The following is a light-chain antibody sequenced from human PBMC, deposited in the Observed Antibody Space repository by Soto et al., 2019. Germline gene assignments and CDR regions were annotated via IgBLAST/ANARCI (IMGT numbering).Light chain of an antibody. CDR2: DVS. Sequence: QSALTQPASVSGSPGQSITISCTGTSSDVGCYNYVSWYQQYPGKAPKLMIYDVSSRPSGVSNRFSGSKSGNTASLTISGLQAEDEADYYCSSYTPSSTYVFGTGTKLTVL. CDR1: SSDVGCYNY. J-gene: IGLJ1*01. CDR3: SSYTPSSTYV. V-gene: IGLV2-14*03.